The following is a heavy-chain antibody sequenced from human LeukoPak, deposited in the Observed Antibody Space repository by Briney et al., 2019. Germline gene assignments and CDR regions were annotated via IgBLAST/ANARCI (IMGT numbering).Heavy chain of an antibody. CDR3: ARSNGFAAIDS. D-gene: IGHD2-8*01. CDR1: GASVRGSY. V-gene: IGHV4-4*07. J-gene: IGHJ5*01. CDR2: IYSSGSA. Sequence: SETLSLTCSVSGASVRGSYWSWVRQPAGRRLEWIGRIYSSGSANYHPSLKSRVTMSIDTSKNQFSLKVTSVTAADPAVYYCARSNGFAAIDSWAHGIMVTVSS.